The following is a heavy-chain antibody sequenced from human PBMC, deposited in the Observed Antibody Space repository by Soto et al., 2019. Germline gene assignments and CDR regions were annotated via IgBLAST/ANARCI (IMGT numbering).Heavy chain of an antibody. V-gene: IGHV4-4*02. CDR3: ARDGSSSSTTSYYYYGMDV. CDR2: IYHSGST. CDR1: GGSISSSNW. Sequence: QVQLQESGPGLVKPSGTLSLTCAVSGGSISSSNWWSWVRQPPGKGLEWIGEIYHSGSTNYNPSLKRRVAISVDKSKNQFSLKLSSVTAADTSVYYCARDGSSSSTTSYYYYGMDVWGQGTTVTVSS. D-gene: IGHD6-13*01. J-gene: IGHJ6*02.